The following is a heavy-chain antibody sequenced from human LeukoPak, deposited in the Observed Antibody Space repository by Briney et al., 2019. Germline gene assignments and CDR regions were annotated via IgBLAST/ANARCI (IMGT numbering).Heavy chain of an antibody. D-gene: IGHD4-17*01. CDR3: ARSGDYGESFDS. J-gene: IGHJ4*02. Sequence: GGSLRLSCAASGFTFSRYWMSWVRQAPGKGLEWVAFIRYDGTNKYYADSVKGRFTISRDNAKSSLFLQVNSLRAEDTALYYCARSGDYGESFDSWGQGTLVTVSS. CDR2: IRYDGTNK. CDR1: GFTFSRYW. V-gene: IGHV3-7*03.